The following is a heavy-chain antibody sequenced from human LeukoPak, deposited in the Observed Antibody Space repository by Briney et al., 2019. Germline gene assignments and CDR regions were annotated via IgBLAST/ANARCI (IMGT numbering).Heavy chain of an antibody. CDR3: AKLRGVAAAGTGYFDP. D-gene: IGHD6-13*01. Sequence: GGSLRLSCAAPEFTFSRYAMTWVRQAPGKGLEWVAVISYDGSNKYYADSVKGRFTISRDNSKNTLYLQMNSLRGEDTAVYYCAKLRGVAAAGTGYFDPWGQGTLVTVSS. CDR2: ISYDGSNK. J-gene: IGHJ5*01. CDR1: EFTFSRYA. V-gene: IGHV3-30*18.